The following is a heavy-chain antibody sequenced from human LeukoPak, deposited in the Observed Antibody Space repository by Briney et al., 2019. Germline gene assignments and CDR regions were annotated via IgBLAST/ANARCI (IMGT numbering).Heavy chain of an antibody. CDR2: MNPNSGNT. Sequence: ASVKVSCKASGYTFTSYDINWVRQATGQGLEWMGWMNPNSGNTGYAQKFQGRVTMTRNTSISTAYMELSSLRSEDTAVYYCARDPLVVVAATYYYYYGMDVWGQGTTVTVSS. CDR3: ARDPLVVVAATYYYYYGMDV. J-gene: IGHJ6*02. CDR1: GYTFTSYD. D-gene: IGHD2-15*01. V-gene: IGHV1-8*01.